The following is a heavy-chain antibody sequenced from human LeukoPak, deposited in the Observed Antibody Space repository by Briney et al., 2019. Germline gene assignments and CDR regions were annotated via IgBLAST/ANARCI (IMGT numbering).Heavy chain of an antibody. CDR1: GGSISSYY. CDR3: ARGADSSGYYTIFYFDY. J-gene: IGHJ4*02. V-gene: IGHV4-59*01. Sequence: SETLSLTCTVSGGSISSYYWNWIRQPPGKGLEWIGYIYYSGSTNYNPSLKSRVTISVDTSKNQFSLKLSSVTAADTAVYYCARGADSSGYYTIFYFDYWGQGTLVTVSS. CDR2: IYYSGST. D-gene: IGHD3-22*01.